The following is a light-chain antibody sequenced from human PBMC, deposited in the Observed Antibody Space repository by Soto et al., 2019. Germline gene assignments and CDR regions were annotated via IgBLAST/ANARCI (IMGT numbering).Light chain of an antibody. CDR2: AAS. V-gene: IGKV1-39*01. Sequence: DIQMTQSPSSLSASVGDRVTITCRASQSISSYLNWYQQKPGKVPKLLIYAASSLQGGVPSRFSGRGSGTDFTLTISSLQPEDFATYYCQQSFSAPWTFGQGTKVDIK. J-gene: IGKJ1*01. CDR1: QSISSY. CDR3: QQSFSAPWT.